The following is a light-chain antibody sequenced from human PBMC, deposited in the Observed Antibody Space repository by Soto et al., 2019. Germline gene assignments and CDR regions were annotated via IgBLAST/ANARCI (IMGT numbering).Light chain of an antibody. J-gene: IGLJ2*01. CDR1: SSDVGGYNY. V-gene: IGLV2-8*01. CDR3: SSFAASTNVV. CDR2: EVN. Sequence: QSALTQPPSASGSPGQSVTISCNGTSSDVGGYNYVSWYQQHPGKAPKLMIYEVNKRPSGVPDRFSASKSGNTASLTVSGLQAEDEADYYCSSFAASTNVVFGGGTKVTVL.